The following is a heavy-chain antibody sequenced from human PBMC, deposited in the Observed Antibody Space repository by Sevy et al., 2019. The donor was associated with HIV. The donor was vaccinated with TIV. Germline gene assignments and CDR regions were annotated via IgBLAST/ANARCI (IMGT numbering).Heavy chain of an antibody. CDR1: GFTFDDYA. CDR2: FSWNSGSI. J-gene: IGHJ5*02. CDR3: AKSPRYDILTGSFDP. Sequence: GGSLRLSCAASGFTFDDYAMHWVRQAPGKGLEWVSGFSWNSGSIGYADSVKGRFTISRDNAKNSLYLQMNSLRAEDTALYYCAKSPRYDILTGSFDPWGQGTLVTVSS. V-gene: IGHV3-9*01. D-gene: IGHD3-9*01.